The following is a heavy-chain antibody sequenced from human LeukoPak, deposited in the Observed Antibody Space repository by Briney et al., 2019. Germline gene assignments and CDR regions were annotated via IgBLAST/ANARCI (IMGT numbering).Heavy chain of an antibody. D-gene: IGHD3-16*02. CDR1: GGSISSGGYS. CDR3: ARADSQYRKFDY. J-gene: IGHJ4*02. CDR2: IYHSGST. V-gene: IGHV4-30-2*01. Sequence: KPSETLSLTCAVSGGSISSGGYSWSWIRQPPGKGLEWIGYIYHSGSTYYNPSLKSRVTISVDRSKNQFSLKLSSVTAADTAVYYCARADSQYRKFDYWGQGTLVTVSS.